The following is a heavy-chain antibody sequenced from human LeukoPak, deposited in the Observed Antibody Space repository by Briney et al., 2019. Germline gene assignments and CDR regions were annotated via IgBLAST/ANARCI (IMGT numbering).Heavy chain of an antibody. J-gene: IGHJ4*02. Sequence: ASVKVSCKASGYTFTGYYMHWVRPAPGQGLEWMGWINPNSGGTNYAQKFQGRVTMTRDTSISTAYMELSRLRSDDTAVYYCARDSPNYGGKDYWGQGTLVTVSS. CDR1: GYTFTGYY. CDR2: INPNSGGT. CDR3: ARDSPNYGGKDY. D-gene: IGHD4-23*01. V-gene: IGHV1-2*02.